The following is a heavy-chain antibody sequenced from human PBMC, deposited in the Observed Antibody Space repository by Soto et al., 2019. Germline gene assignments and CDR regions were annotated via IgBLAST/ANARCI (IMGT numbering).Heavy chain of an antibody. CDR1: GYTFTSYY. CDR2: INPSGGST. J-gene: IGHJ5*02. Sequence: GASVKFSCKASGYTFTSYYMHWVRQAPGQGLEWMGIINPSGGSTSYAQKFQGRVTMTRDTSTSTVYMELSSLRSEDTAVYYCAHEAGHERGFDPWGQGTLVTVS. CDR3: AHEAGHERGFDP. D-gene: IGHD6-13*01. V-gene: IGHV1-46*01.